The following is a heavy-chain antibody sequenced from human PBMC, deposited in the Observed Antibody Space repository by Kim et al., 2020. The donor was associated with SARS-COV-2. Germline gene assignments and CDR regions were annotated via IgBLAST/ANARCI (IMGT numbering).Heavy chain of an antibody. CDR2: ISYDGSNK. Sequence: GGSLRLSCAASGFTFSSYGMHWVRQAPGKGLEWVAVISYDGSNKYYADSVKGRFTISRDNSKNTLYLQMNSLRAEDTAVYYCARGGSSWPYYYYGMDVWGQGTTVTVSS. V-gene: IGHV3-33*05. J-gene: IGHJ6*02. D-gene: IGHD6-13*01. CDR1: GFTFSSYG. CDR3: ARGGSSWPYYYYGMDV.